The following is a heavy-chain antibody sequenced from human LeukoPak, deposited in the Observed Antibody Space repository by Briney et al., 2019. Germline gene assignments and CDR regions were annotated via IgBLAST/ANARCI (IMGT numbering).Heavy chain of an antibody. CDR1: GFRFEDYA. D-gene: IGHD6-6*01. J-gene: IGHJ6*03. CDR2: LSWSSNSI. CDR3: ARAVCPTIKFCDSSYFMDV. Sequence: GGSLRLSCVASGFRFEDYAMHWVRQVPGKGLEWVSGLSWSSNSIVYADSVKGRFTISRDNAKNSLFLQMNSLRPEDTALYYCARAVCPTIKFCDSSYFMDVWGKGTTVNVS. V-gene: IGHV3-9*01.